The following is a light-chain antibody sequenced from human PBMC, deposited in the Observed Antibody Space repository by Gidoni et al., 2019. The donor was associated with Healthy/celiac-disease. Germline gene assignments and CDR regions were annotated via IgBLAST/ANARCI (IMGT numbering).Light chain of an antibody. CDR1: QSVLYSSNNKNY. CDR2: WAS. V-gene: IGKV4-1*01. J-gene: IGKJ1*01. CDR3: QQYYSTPRWT. Sequence: DIVMTQSPDSLAVSLGERATINCKSSQSVLYSSNNKNYLAWYQQKPGQPPKLLIYWASTPESGVPDRFSGSGSGTDFTLTISSLQAEDVAVYYCQQYYSTPRWTFGQGTKVEIK.